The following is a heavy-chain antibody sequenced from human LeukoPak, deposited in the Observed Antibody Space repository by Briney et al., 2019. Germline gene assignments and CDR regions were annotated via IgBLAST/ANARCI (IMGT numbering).Heavy chain of an antibody. Sequence: PGGTLRLSCAASGFTFSSYGMRWVRQAPGKGLEWVSAISGSGGSTYYADSVKGRFTISRDNSKNTLYLQMNSLRAKDTAVYYCARGGYSYGPTTKLVWGQGTLVTVSS. CDR3: ARGGYSYGPTTKLV. CDR1: GFTFSSYG. J-gene: IGHJ4*02. CDR2: ISGSGGST. V-gene: IGHV3-23*01. D-gene: IGHD5-18*01.